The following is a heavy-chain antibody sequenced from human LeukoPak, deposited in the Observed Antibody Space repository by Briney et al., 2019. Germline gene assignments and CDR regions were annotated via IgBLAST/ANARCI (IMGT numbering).Heavy chain of an antibody. CDR2: IDWDDDK. J-gene: IGHJ3*02. CDR3: ARIRQWLAHDAFDI. Sequence: SGPALVKPTQTLTLTCTFSGFSLSTGGMCVSWIRQPPGKALEWLARIDWDDDKYYSTSLKTRLTISKDTSKNQVVLTMTNMDPVDTATYYCARIRQWLAHDAFDIWGQGTMVTVSS. CDR1: GFSLSTGGMC. D-gene: IGHD6-19*01. V-gene: IGHV2-70*11.